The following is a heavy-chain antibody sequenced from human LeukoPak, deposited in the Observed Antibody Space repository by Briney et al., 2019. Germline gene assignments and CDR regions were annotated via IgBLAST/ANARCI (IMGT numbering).Heavy chain of an antibody. D-gene: IGHD2-8*01. CDR3: ARGDIVHNWFDP. CDR2: INPNSGGT. Sequence: ASVKVSCKASGYTFTGYYMHWVRQAPGQGLEWMGWINPNSGGTNYAQKFQGRVTMTRDTSISTAYMELSSLRSEDTAVYYCARGDIVHNWFDPWGQGTLVTVSS. J-gene: IGHJ5*02. CDR1: GYTFTGYY. V-gene: IGHV1-2*02.